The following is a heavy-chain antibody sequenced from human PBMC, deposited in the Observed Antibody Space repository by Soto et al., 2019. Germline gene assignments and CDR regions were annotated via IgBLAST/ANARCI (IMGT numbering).Heavy chain of an antibody. CDR2: ISSSGLTT. CDR1: GFNFRLYE. Sequence: GSLRLSCHASGFNFRLYEMHWVRKAPGKGLEWVSYISSSGLTTYYADFAEGRFTISRDRSKNTVYLQMNSLTAGDTAVYYCAKATATGGGAFDICGQGTMVTVS. D-gene: IGHD2-8*02. CDR3: AKATATGGGAFDI. V-gene: IGHV3-48*03. J-gene: IGHJ3*02.